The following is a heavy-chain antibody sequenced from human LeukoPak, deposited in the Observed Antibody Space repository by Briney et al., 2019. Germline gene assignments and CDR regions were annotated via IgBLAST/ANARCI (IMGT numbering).Heavy chain of an antibody. J-gene: IGHJ4*02. V-gene: IGHV1-8*01. CDR1: GYTFTSYD. Sequence: GASVKVSCKASGYTFTSYDINWVRQATGQGLEWMGWMNPNSGNTGYAQKFQGRVTMTRNTSISTAYMELSSLRSGDTALYYCAKDIGGRDYYFDYWGQGTLVTVSS. D-gene: IGHD1-26*01. CDR3: AKDIGGRDYYFDY. CDR2: MNPNSGNT.